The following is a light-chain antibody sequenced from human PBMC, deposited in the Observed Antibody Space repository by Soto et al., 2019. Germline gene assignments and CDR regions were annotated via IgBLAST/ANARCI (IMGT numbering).Light chain of an antibody. CDR2: EST. V-gene: IGLV2-23*01. Sequence: QSVRTQTASVSGSPGQAITISCTGTNRDFGSYNSVSWYQQYPDQAPKLLIYESTKRPSGVSHRFSASKSGNTASLTISALQAEDEADYYCCSYAGDNIPYIFGTGTKVTVL. CDR3: CSYAGDNIPYI. CDR1: NRDFGSYNS. J-gene: IGLJ1*01.